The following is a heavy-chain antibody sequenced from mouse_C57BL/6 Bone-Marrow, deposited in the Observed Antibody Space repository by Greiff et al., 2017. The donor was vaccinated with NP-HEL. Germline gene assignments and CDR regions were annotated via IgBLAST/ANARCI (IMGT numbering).Heavy chain of an antibody. V-gene: IGHV1-85*01. J-gene: IGHJ3*01. CDR3: ARRGTLLRFAWFAY. CDR2: IYPRDGST. D-gene: IGHD1-1*01. Sequence: QVQLQQSGPELVKPGASVKLSCKASGYTFTSYDINWVKQRPGQGLEWIGWIYPRDGSTKYNEKFKGKATLTVDTSSSTAYMELHSLTAEDSAVYFCARRGTLLRFAWFAYWGQGTLVTVSA. CDR1: GYTFTSYD.